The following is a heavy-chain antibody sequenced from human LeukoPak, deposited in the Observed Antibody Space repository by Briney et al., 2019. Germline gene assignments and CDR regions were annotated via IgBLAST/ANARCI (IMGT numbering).Heavy chain of an antibody. J-gene: IGHJ4*02. CDR2: VFRTGRT. CDR1: GGSTNTGGYF. CDR3: ATEGQCGFTTCPGLQF. Sequence: SQTLSLTCTVSGGSTNTGGYFWSWIRQPPGKGLEWIGYVFRTGRTSYNPSLDSRVTISLDRSRNQFSLRLTSVTAADSAMYYCATEGQCGFTTCPGLQFWGQGILVSVSS. V-gene: IGHV4-30-2*01. D-gene: IGHD2-2*01.